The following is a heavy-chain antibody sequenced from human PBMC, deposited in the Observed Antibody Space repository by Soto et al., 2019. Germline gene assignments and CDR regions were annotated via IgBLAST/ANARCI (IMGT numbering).Heavy chain of an antibody. CDR3: ARDGEYSYGYDY. CDR1: GGTFSSYT. Sequence: QVQLVQSGAEVKKPGSSMKVSCKASGGTFSSYTISWVRQAPGQGLEWMGRIIPILGIANYAQKFQGRVTITADKSTSTAYMELSSLRSEDTAVYYCARDGEYSYGYDYWGQGTLVTVSS. CDR2: IIPILGIA. J-gene: IGHJ4*02. D-gene: IGHD5-18*01. V-gene: IGHV1-69*08.